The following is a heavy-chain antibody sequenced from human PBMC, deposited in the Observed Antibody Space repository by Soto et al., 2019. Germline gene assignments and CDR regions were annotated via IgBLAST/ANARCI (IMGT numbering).Heavy chain of an antibody. CDR1: GFTISSYW. D-gene: IGHD6-19*01. V-gene: IGHV3-74*01. CDR2: INSDGSST. CDR3: VRAIVASGRAQFDP. Sequence: PGGSLRLSCAASGFTISSYWMYWVRQVPGKGLVWVSRINSDGSSTNYADSVKGRFTISRDNAENTLYLQMNSLRAEDTALYYCVRAIVASGRAQFDPWGQGTLVTVSS. J-gene: IGHJ5*02.